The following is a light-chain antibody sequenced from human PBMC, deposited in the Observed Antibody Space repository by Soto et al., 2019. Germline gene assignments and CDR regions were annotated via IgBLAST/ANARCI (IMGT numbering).Light chain of an antibody. J-gene: IGLJ1*01. Sequence: QSVLTQPASVSGSPGGSITISCTGTSSDVGSYNLVSWYQQHPGKAPKLIIYEVSKRPSGVSNRFSGSKSGNTASLTISGLQAEDEADYYCCSYAGSSTYVFGTGTKVTVL. CDR1: SSDVGSYNL. CDR3: CSYAGSSTYV. V-gene: IGLV2-23*02. CDR2: EVS.